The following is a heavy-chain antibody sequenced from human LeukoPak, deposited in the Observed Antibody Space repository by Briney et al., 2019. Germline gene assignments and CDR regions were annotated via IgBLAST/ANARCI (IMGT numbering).Heavy chain of an antibody. J-gene: IGHJ6*02. CDR2: IYSGGST. V-gene: IGHV3-53*01. Sequence: TGGSLRLSCAASGFTVSSNYMSWVRQAPGKGLEWVSVIYSGGSTYYADSVKGRFTISRDNSKNTLYLQMNSLRAEDTAVYYCARRPLYYYGMDVWGQGTTVTVSS. CDR3: ARRPLYYYGMDV. CDR1: GFTVSSNY.